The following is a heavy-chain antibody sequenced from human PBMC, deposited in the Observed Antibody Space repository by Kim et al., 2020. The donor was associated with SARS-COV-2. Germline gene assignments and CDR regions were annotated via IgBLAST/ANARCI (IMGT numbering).Heavy chain of an antibody. D-gene: IGHD3-16*01. Sequence: GGSLRLSCAASGFTFSTYSMSWVRQAPGKGLEWVSSITGSSYYIYYADSVKGRFTISRDNAKNSLYLKMNNLRAEDTAVYYCAARLDGSFDYWGQGTLVTVSS. CDR2: ITGSSYYI. J-gene: IGHJ4*02. CDR1: GFTFSTYS. V-gene: IGHV3-21*01. CDR3: AARLDGSFDY.